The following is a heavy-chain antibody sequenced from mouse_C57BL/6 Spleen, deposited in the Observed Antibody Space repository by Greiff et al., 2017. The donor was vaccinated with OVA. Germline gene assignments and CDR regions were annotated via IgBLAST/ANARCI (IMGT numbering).Heavy chain of an antibody. D-gene: IGHD1-1*01. CDR1: GYTFTSYW. CDR2: IDPSDSYT. Sequence: VQLQQPGAELVRPGTSVKLSCKASGYTFTSYWMHWVKQRPGQGLEWIGVIDPSDSYTNYNQKFKGKATLTVDTSSSTAYMQLSSLTSEDSAVYYCARSGIYYYGSSYPYAMDYWGQGTSVTVSS. V-gene: IGHV1-59*01. J-gene: IGHJ4*01. CDR3: ARSGIYYYGSSYPYAMDY.